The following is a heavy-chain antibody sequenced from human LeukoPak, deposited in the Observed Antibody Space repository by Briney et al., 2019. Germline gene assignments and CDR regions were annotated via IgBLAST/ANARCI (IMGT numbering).Heavy chain of an antibody. D-gene: IGHD2-2*01. CDR3: ARARRVVPAAKPDFDY. CDR2: IHYSGST. Sequence: SQTLSLTCTVSGGSISSGDYYWSWIRQPPGKGLEWIGYIHYSGSTYYNPSLKSRVTISVDTSKNQFSLKLSSVTAADTAVYYCARARRVVPAAKPDFDYWGQGTLVTVSS. V-gene: IGHV4-30-4*01. J-gene: IGHJ4*02. CDR1: GGSISSGDYY.